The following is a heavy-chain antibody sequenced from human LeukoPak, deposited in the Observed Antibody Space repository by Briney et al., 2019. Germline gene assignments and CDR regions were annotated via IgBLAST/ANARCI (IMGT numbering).Heavy chain of an antibody. Sequence: PGGSLRLSCAASGFTFSSYAMSWVRQAPGKGPEWVSAISGSGGSTYYADSVKGRFTISRDNSKDTLYLEMNSLRPEDTAVYYCARDLSTKYSIDYWGQGTLVTVSS. D-gene: IGHD2-15*01. J-gene: IGHJ4*02. CDR1: GFTFSSYA. V-gene: IGHV3-23*01. CDR2: ISGSGGST. CDR3: ARDLSTKYSIDY.